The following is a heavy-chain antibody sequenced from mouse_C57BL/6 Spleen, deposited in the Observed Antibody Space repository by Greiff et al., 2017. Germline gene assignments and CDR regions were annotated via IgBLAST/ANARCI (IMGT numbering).Heavy chain of an antibody. D-gene: IGHD2-5*01. J-gene: IGHJ1*03. V-gene: IGHV1-55*01. CDR1: GYTFTSYW. Sequence: VQLQQPGAELVKPGASVKMSCKASGYTFTSYWITWVKQRPGQGLEWIGDIYPGSGSNNYNEKFKSKATLTVDTSSSPAYMQLSSLTSEDSAVYYCARGDYSNWYFDVWGTGTTVTVSS. CDR2: IYPGSGSN. CDR3: ARGDYSNWYFDV.